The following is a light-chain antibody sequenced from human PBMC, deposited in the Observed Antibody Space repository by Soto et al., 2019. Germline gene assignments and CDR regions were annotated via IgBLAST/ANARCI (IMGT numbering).Light chain of an antibody. CDR2: DNN. CDR1: SSNIGNNY. J-gene: IGLJ2*01. Sequence: QSVLTQPPSVSAAPGQMVTISCSGSSSNIGNNYVSWYRQLPGTAPKLLIYDNNKRPSGIPDRFSGSKSGTSATLGITGLQTGDEADYYCGTWDSSLSAEIFGGGTQLTV. CDR3: GTWDSSLSAEI. V-gene: IGLV1-51*01.